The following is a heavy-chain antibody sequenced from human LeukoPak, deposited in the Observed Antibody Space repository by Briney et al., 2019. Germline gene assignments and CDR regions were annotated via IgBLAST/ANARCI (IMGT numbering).Heavy chain of an antibody. J-gene: IGHJ6*03. D-gene: IGHD6-19*01. V-gene: IGHV4-4*07. CDR1: GGSISSYY. Sequence: SETLSLTCTVSGGSISSYYWSWIRQPAGKGLEWIGRIYTSGSTNYNPSLKSRVTISVDTSKNQFSLKLSSVTAADTAVYYCASIGGQWLDRYCYYYMDVWGKGTTVTVSS. CDR3: ASIGGQWLDRYCYYYMDV. CDR2: IYTSGST.